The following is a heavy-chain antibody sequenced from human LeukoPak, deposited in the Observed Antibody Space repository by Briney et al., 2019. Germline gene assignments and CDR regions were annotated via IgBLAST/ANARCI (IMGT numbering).Heavy chain of an antibody. D-gene: IGHD3-10*01. CDR2: INHSGST. Sequence: SETLSLTCAVYGGSLSGSYWSWIRQPPGKGLEWIGEINHSGSTNYNPSLKSRVTISVDTSKNQFSLKLSSVTAADTAVYYCANYMTDDAFDIWGQGTMVTVSS. J-gene: IGHJ3*02. CDR3: ANYMTDDAFDI. CDR1: GGSLSGSY. V-gene: IGHV4-34*01.